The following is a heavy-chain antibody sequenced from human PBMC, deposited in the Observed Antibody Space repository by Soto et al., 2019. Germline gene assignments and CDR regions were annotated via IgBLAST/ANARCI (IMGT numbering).Heavy chain of an antibody. V-gene: IGHV4-34*01. CDR3: GKGRSITMVRGVQKKRQWDYYYMDV. J-gene: IGHJ6*03. D-gene: IGHD3-10*01. CDR1: GGSFSGYY. Sequence: PSETLSLTCAVYGGSFSGYYWSWIRQPPGKGLEWIGEINHSGSTNYNPSLKSRVTISVDTSKNQFSLKLSSVTAADTAVYYCGKGRSITMVRGVQKKRQWDYYYMDVWGKGTTVTVSS. CDR2: INHSGST.